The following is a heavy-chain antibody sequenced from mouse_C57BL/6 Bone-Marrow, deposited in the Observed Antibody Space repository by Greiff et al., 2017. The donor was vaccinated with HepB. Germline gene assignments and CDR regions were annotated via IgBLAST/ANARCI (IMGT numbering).Heavy chain of an antibody. CDR1: GYTFSSYW. CDR2: ILPGSGST. J-gene: IGHJ3*01. V-gene: IGHV1-9*01. D-gene: IGHD1-1*01. CDR3: ARGYYGNWFAY. Sequence: VQLVESGDEVMKPGASVKISCKATGYTFSSYWIEWIKQRPGHGLEWIGEILPGSGSTNYNEKFKGKATFTTETSSNTAYMELSRLTSEDSAVYYCARGYYGNWFAYWGQGTLVTFSA.